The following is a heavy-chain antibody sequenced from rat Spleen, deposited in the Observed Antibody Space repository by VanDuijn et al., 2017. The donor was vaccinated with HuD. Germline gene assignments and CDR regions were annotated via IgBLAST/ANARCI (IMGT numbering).Heavy chain of an antibody. CDR1: GFIFNNYW. J-gene: IGHJ2*01. D-gene: IGHD5-1*01. Sequence: EVQLVESGGGLVQPGGSLKLSCVASGFIFNNYWLTWIRQAPGKGLEWVASILRSGENTYYSDSVKGRFTISRDNEKSTLYLQMNSLRSEDTAIYYCTTQWEFYHWGQEVLVTVSS. CDR3: TTQWEFYH. V-gene: IGHV5-31*01. CDR2: ILRSGENT.